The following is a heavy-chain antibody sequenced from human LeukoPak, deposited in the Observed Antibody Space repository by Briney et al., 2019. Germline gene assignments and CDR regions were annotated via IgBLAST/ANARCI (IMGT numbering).Heavy chain of an antibody. V-gene: IGHV4-59*01. CDR1: GGSISSYY. CDR3: ARDGYQVYDAFDI. CDR2: IYYSGST. J-gene: IGHJ3*02. Sequence: PSETLSLTCTVSGGSISSYYWSWIRQPPGKGLEWIGYIYYSGSTNYNPSLKSRVTISVDTSKNQFSLKLSSVTAADTAVYYCARDGYQVYDAFDIWGQGTMVTVSS. D-gene: IGHD6-13*01.